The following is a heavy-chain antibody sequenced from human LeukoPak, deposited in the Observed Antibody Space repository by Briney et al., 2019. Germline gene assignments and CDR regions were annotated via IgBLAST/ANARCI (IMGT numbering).Heavy chain of an antibody. V-gene: IGHV4-30-2*01. J-gene: IGHJ4*02. CDR3: ARNIPVTRWGY. CDR1: GGSISSGAYY. Sequence: ASETLSLTCTVSGGSISSGAYYWSWIRQPPGRGLEWIGYIYHSGGTYYNPSLKSRVTISVDRSKNQFSLKVSSVTAADTAVYYCARNIPVTRWGYWGQGTLVTVSS. CDR2: IYHSGGT. D-gene: IGHD2-21*01.